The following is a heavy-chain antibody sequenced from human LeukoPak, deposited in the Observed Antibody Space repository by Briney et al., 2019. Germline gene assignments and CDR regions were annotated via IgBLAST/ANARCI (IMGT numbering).Heavy chain of an antibody. D-gene: IGHD3-22*01. CDR3: ARITMIVVVLPSYYFDY. V-gene: IGHV4-39*01. CDR2: IYYSGST. J-gene: IGHJ4*02. Sequence: KPSETLSLTCTVSGGSISSSSYYWGWIRQPPGKGLEWIGSIYYSGSTYYNPSLKSRVTISVDTSKNQFSLKLSSVTAADTAVYYCARITMIVVVLPSYYFDYWGQGTPVTVSS. CDR1: GGSISSSSYY.